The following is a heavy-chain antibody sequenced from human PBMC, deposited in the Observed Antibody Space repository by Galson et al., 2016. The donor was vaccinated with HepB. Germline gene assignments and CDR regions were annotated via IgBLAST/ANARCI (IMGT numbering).Heavy chain of an antibody. D-gene: IGHD3-10*01. CDR3: ARDVGGWGSY. J-gene: IGHJ4*02. V-gene: IGHV3-74*01. CDR2: TNEHGSIT. CDR1: GFSFSSFW. Sequence: SLRLSCAASGFSFSSFWMHWVRQVPGKELVWVARTNEHGSITDYADSVKGRFTISRAKSKNTLYLQMSSLRAEDTAVYFCARDVGGWGSYWGQGTLVTVSS.